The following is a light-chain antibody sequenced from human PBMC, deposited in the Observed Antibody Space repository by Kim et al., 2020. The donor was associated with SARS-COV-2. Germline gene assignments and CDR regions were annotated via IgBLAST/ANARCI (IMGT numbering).Light chain of an antibody. Sequence: PGEGATPSCTARHGVGISAAWYQQTPGQAPRLLIYDASIRATGIPDRFSGSGSGTDFTLTIGSLESRDFAIYYCQQRGNWPPALTFGGGTKVDIK. CDR2: DAS. J-gene: IGKJ4*01. CDR3: QQRGNWPPALT. V-gene: IGKV3-11*01. CDR1: HGVGIS.